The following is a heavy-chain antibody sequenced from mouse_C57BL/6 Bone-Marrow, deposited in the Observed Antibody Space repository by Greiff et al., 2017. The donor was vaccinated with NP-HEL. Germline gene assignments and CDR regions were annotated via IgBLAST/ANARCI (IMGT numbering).Heavy chain of an antibody. Sequence: EVQVLESGGGLVKPGGSLKLSCAASGSTFSDYGMHWVRQAPEKGLEWVAYISSGSSTIYYADTVKGRFTISRDNAKNTLFLQMTSLRSEDTAMYYCARDYSYWYFEVWGTGTTVTVSS. CDR3: ARDYSYWYFEV. V-gene: IGHV5-17*01. J-gene: IGHJ1*03. CDR1: GSTFSDYG. CDR2: ISSGSSTI. D-gene: IGHD2-13*01.